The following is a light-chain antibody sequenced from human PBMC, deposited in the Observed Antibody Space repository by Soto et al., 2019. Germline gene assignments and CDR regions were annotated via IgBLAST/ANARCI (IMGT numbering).Light chain of an antibody. Sequence: QSVLTQPPSASGTPGQGVTISCSGSTSNIGSNYVYWYQQLPGTAPKLLIYRNNQRPSGVTDRLSGSKSGTSASLAISGLRSDDKADYFCATWDDSLNGFYVFGTGTKLTVL. CDR2: RNN. V-gene: IGLV1-47*01. J-gene: IGLJ1*01. CDR1: TSNIGSNY. CDR3: ATWDDSLNGFYV.